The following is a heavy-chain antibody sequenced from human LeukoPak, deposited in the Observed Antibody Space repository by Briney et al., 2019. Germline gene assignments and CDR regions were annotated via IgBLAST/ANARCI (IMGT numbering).Heavy chain of an antibody. CDR3: ARDKVRGGYYDSSGYYLFDY. J-gene: IGHJ4*02. CDR2: IWYDGSNK. CDR1: GFSFSSYG. V-gene: IGHV3-33*01. D-gene: IGHD3-22*01. Sequence: GTSLRLSCAASGFSFSSYGMHWVRQAPGKGLEWVAVIWYDGSNKYYADSVKGRFTISRDNSKNTLYLQMNSLRAEDTAVYYCARDKVRGGYYDSSGYYLFDYWGQGTLVTVSS.